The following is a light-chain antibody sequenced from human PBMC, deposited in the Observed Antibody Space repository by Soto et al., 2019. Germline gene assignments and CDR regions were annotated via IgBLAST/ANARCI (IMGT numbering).Light chain of an antibody. J-gene: IGLJ1*01. CDR1: SSDVGGYSY. CDR3: SSYTSSSTPYV. CDR2: EVS. V-gene: IGLV2-14*01. Sequence: QSALTQPASVSGSPGQSITISCTGTSSDVGGYSYVSWYQQHPGKVPKLMIYEVSNRPSGVSNRFSGSKSGNTASLTISGLQAEDEADYYCSSYTSSSTPYVFGTGTKVPS.